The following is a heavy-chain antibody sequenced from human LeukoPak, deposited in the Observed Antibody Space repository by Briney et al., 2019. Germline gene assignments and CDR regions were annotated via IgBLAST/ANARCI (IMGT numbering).Heavy chain of an antibody. V-gene: IGHV4-31*03. J-gene: IGHJ6*03. CDR1: GASINTGGYY. D-gene: IGHD2-2*01. CDR3: ARVPAANYYYYYMDV. Sequence: SQTLSLTCTVSGASINTGGYYWSWIRQDSGGGLEWIGYIFYSGRTYYNPSFQSRVTISEDTSTNQFSLKFSSVTAADTAVYYCARVPAANYYYYYMDVWGRGATVTVSS. CDR2: IFYSGRT.